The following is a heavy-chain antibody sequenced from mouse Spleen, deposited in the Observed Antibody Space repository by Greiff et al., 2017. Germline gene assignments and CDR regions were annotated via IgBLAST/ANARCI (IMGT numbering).Heavy chain of an antibody. CDR1: GYTFTSYW. D-gene: IGHD1-1*01. CDR3: ARWNYYDGSSHWYFDV. V-gene: IGHV1-52*01. Sequence: QVQLQQPGAELVRPGSSVKLSCKASGYTFTSYWMHWVKQRPIQGLEWIGNIDPSDSETHYNQKFKDKATLTVDKSSSTAYMQLSSLTSEDSAVYYCARWNYYDGSSHWYFDVWGAGTTVTVSS. J-gene: IGHJ1*01. CDR2: IDPSDSET.